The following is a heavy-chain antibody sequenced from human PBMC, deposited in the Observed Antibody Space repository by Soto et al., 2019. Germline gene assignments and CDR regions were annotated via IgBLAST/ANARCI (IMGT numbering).Heavy chain of an antibody. Sequence: GLSMRLSCAASGFPVSSNYMSWVRHAPGKGLEWVSVIYSGGSTYYADSVKGRFTISRDNSKNTLYLQMSSLRAEDTAVYYCARDRFGPHGVLDYWGQGTLVSVSS. V-gene: IGHV3-66*01. CDR2: IYSGGST. CDR3: ARDRFGPHGVLDY. CDR1: GFPVSSNY. J-gene: IGHJ4*02. D-gene: IGHD2-8*01.